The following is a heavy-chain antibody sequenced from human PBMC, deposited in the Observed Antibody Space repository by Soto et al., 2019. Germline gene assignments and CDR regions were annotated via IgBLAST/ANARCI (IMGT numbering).Heavy chain of an antibody. Sequence: SVKVSCKASGYTFTSYGISWVRQAPGQGLEWMGWISAYNGNTNYAQKLQGRVTMTTDTSTSTAYMELRSLRSDDTAVYYCARVDFWSGYYMENWFDPWGQGTLVTVSS. D-gene: IGHD3-3*01. V-gene: IGHV1-18*01. J-gene: IGHJ5*02. CDR3: ARVDFWSGYYMENWFDP. CDR2: ISAYNGNT. CDR1: GYTFTSYG.